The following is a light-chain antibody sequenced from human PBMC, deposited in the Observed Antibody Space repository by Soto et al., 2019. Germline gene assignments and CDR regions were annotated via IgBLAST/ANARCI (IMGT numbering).Light chain of an antibody. J-gene: IGKJ1*01. V-gene: IGKV1-5*03. CDR1: QTIGSW. CDR3: QQYNSLWT. CDR2: KAS. Sequence: DIQMTQSPSTLSASVGDRVTITCRASQTIGSWLAWYQKKPGKAPELLIYKASHLESGVSSRFSAGGSGTKFTLTITSLQPDDFATYYCQQYNSLWTFGQGTKV.